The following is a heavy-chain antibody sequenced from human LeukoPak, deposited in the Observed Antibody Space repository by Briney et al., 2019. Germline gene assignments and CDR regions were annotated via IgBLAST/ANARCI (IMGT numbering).Heavy chain of an antibody. CDR1: GFIFSSYA. J-gene: IGHJ4*02. CDR2: ISGSGGST. CDR3: GKQPTVTTRPTIFDY. Sequence: GGSLRLSCAASGFIFSSYAMSWVRQAPGKGLEWVSAISGSGGSTYYADSVKGRFTISRDNSKNTLYLQMNSLRAEDTAVYYCGKQPTVTTRPTIFDYWGQGTLVTVSS. D-gene: IGHD4-17*01. V-gene: IGHV3-23*01.